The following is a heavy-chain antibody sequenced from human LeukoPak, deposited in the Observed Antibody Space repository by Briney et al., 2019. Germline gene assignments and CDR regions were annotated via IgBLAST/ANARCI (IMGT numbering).Heavy chain of an antibody. V-gene: IGHV5-51*01. D-gene: IGHD4-23*01. CDR3: ARRVVNNRNWYFDL. Sequence: GESLKISCKGSGYSFSNYWIGWVRQRPGKGVEWMGIIYPGESETRYSPSVQGQVTISADKSITTAYLQWSSLKASDTAMYYCARRVVNNRNWYFDLWGRGTLVTVSS. J-gene: IGHJ2*01. CDR1: GYSFSNYW. CDR2: IYPGESET.